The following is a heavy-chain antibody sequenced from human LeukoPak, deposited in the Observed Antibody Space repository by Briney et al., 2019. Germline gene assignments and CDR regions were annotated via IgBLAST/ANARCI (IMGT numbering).Heavy chain of an antibody. CDR1: GGTFSSYA. Sequence: SVKVSCKASGGTFSSYAISWVRQAPGQGLEWMGGIIPIFGTANYAQKFQGRVTITADKSTSTAYMELSSLRSEDTAVHYCARDSKRILTGYSPHYFDYWGQGTLVTVSS. J-gene: IGHJ4*02. V-gene: IGHV1-69*06. CDR2: IIPIFGTA. D-gene: IGHD3-9*01. CDR3: ARDSKRILTGYSPHYFDY.